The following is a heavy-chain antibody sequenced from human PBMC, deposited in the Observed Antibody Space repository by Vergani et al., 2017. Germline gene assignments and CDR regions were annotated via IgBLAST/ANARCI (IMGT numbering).Heavy chain of an antibody. CDR2: INPSGGST. Sequence: QVQLVQSGAEVKKPGASVKVSCKASGYTFTSYYMHWVRQAPGQGLEWMGIINPSGGSTSYAQKFQGRVTMTGDTSTSTVYMELSSLRSEDTAVYYCARALVPEGWFDPWGQGTLVTVSS. V-gene: IGHV1-46*03. D-gene: IGHD2-2*01. CDR1: GYTFTSYY. J-gene: IGHJ5*02. CDR3: ARALVPEGWFDP.